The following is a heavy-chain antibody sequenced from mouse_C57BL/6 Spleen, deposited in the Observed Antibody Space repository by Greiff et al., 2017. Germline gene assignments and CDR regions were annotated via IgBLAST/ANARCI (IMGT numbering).Heavy chain of an antibody. CDR1: GYTFTSYW. Sequence: VKLLESGAELVKPGASVKLSCKASGYTFTSYWMHWVKQRPGQGLEWIGMIHPNSGSTNYNEKFKGKATLTVDKSSSTAYMQLSSLTSEDSAVYYCARETAKGTGWFAYWGQGTLVTVS. J-gene: IGHJ3*01. D-gene: IGHD3-2*02. CDR2: IHPNSGST. V-gene: IGHV1-64*01. CDR3: ARETAKGTGWFAY.